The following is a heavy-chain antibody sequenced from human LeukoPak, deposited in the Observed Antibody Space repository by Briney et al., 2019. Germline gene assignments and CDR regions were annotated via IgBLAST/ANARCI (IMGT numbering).Heavy chain of an antibody. CDR1: GFTFSSYA. V-gene: IGHV3-23*01. Sequence: PGGSLRLSCAASGFTFSSYAMSWVRQAPGKGLEWFSAISGSGGSTYYADSVKGRFTISRDNSKNTLYLQMNSLGAEDTAVYYCAKDGMATISYYFDYWGQGTLVTVSS. CDR3: AKDGMATISYYFDY. CDR2: ISGSGGST. J-gene: IGHJ4*02. D-gene: IGHD5-24*01.